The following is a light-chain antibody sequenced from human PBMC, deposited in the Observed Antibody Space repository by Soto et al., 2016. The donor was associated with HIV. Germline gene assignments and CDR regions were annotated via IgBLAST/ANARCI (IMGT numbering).Light chain of an antibody. CDR1: NIGSKT. CDR2: DDS. J-gene: IGLJ2*01. CDR3: QVWDSPEVV. Sequence: SYVLTQPPSVSVAPGKTARITCGGNNIGSKTVHWCQQKPGQAPVLVVYDDSHRPSGIPERFSGSNSGNTATLTISRVDAGDEADYYCQVWDSPEVVFGGGTKADRP. V-gene: IGLV3-21*03.